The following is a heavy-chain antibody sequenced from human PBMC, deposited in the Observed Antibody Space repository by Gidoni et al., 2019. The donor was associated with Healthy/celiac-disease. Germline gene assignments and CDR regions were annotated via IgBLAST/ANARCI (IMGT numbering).Heavy chain of an antibody. D-gene: IGHD4-17*01. CDR3: ARGVLGTTGWFDY. V-gene: IGHV3-30-3*01. CDR2: ISYDGSNK. Sequence: QVQLVESGGGVVQPGRSLRLSCAASGFTFSSYAMHWVRQAPGKGLECVAVISYDGSNKYYADSVNGRFTISRDNSKNTLYLQMNSLRAEDTAVYYCARGVLGTTGWFDYWGQGTLVTVSS. J-gene: IGHJ4*02. CDR1: GFTFSSYA.